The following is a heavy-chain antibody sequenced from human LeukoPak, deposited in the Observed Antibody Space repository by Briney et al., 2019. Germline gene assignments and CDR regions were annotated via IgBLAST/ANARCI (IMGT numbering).Heavy chain of an antibody. CDR2: IDPSDSYT. CDR3: ASQDYYGSDLDAFDI. V-gene: IGHV5-10-1*01. J-gene: IGHJ3*02. CDR1: GYSFTSYW. Sequence: PGESLKISCKGSGYSFTSYWISWVRQMPGKGLEWMGRIDPSDSYTNYSPSFQGHVTISADKSISTAYLQWSSLKASDTAMYYCASQDYYGSDLDAFDIWGQGTMVTVSS. D-gene: IGHD3-10*01.